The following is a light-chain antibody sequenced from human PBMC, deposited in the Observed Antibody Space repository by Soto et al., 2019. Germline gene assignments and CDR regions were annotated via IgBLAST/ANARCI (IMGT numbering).Light chain of an antibody. V-gene: IGLV1-40*01. J-gene: IGLJ3*02. CDR3: QSYDSTLSGLV. Sequence: QSVLTQPPSASGAPGQRVTISCTGSGSNIGAGYDIHWYQQVPGTAPKLLIYENNNRPSGVPDRFSGSRSGTSASLAITGLQAEDEADYYCQSYDSTLSGLVFGGGTKVTVL. CDR1: GSNIGAGYD. CDR2: ENN.